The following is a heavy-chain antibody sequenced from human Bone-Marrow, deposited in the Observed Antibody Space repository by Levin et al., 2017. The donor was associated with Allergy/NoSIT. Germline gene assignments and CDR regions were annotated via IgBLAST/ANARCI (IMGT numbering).Heavy chain of an antibody. D-gene: IGHD3-10*01. Sequence: GGSLRLSCSASGFTFNYYTLSWIRQPPGKGLEWVSAISGSGSTTYYADSVKGRFTISRDNSNNTMFLQMNSLRAEDTALYYCAKGRSWFDDFDYWGQGTVLTVSS. CDR3: AKGRSWFDDFDY. CDR1: GFTFNYYT. J-gene: IGHJ4*02. CDR2: ISGSGSTT. V-gene: IGHV3-23*01.